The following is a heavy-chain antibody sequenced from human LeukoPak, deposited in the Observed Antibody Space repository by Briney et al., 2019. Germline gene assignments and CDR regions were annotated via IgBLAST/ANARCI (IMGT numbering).Heavy chain of an antibody. V-gene: IGHV3-23*01. CDR1: GFTLNSEA. D-gene: IGHD3-16*01. Sequence: GVPLRLSCAGCGFTLNSEAIGGVGEAPGKGLEWVSTIGDSGGSTYYVDSVKGRFTSSRDNSKNTLYLQMNSLRAEETAIYSCAVLGDPTWGQGTLVTVSS. CDR2: IGDSGGST. J-gene: IGHJ4*02. CDR3: AVLGDPT.